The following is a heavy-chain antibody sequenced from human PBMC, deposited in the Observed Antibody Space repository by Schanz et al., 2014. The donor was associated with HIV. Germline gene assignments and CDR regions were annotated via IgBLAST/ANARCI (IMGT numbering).Heavy chain of an antibody. CDR1: GFTFSSYA. Sequence: QVQVVESGGGVVQPGRSLRLSCAGSGFTFSSYAMHWVRQAPGKGLEWVAFISYDGSSHYSADSVKGRITISRDNSKKTLYLQMNSLRAEDTAVYYCARDWRPNYDFWSGSIGVIGMDVWGQGTTVTVSS. CDR2: ISYDGSSH. V-gene: IGHV3-30-3*01. CDR3: ARDWRPNYDFWSGSIGVIGMDV. D-gene: IGHD3-3*01. J-gene: IGHJ6*02.